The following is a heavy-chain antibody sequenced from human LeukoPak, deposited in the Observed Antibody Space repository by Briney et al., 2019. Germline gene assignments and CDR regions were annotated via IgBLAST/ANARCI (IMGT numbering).Heavy chain of an antibody. CDR3: ARALRDGYNYYFDY. D-gene: IGHD5-24*01. J-gene: IGHJ4*02. V-gene: IGHV4-61*02. CDR2: IYTSGST. CDR1: GGSISSGSNY. Sequence: SQTLSLTCTVSGGSISSGSNYWSWIRQPAGKGLEWIGRIYTSGSTKYNPSLKSRVTISVDTSKNQFSLKLSSVTAADTAVYYCARALRDGYNYYFDYWGQGTLVTVSS.